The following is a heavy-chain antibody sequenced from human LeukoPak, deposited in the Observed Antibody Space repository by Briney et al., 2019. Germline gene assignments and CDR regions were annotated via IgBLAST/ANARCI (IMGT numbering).Heavy chain of an antibody. D-gene: IGHD1-26*01. CDR2: ISASGDST. CDR3: AKGSGTTYRYNWFDP. Sequence: GSLRLSCAASGFTFSTYAMTWVRQAPGKGLEWVSAISASGDSTHYADSVKGRFTISRDNSKNTLYLQMKSLRAEDTALYYCAKGSGTTYRYNWFDPWGQGALVTVSS. V-gene: IGHV3-23*01. J-gene: IGHJ5*02. CDR1: GFTFSTYA.